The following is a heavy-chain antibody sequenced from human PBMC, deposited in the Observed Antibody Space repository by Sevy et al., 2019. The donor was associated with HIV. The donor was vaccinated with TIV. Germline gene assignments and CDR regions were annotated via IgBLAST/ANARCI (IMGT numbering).Heavy chain of an antibody. Sequence: SETLSLTCTVSGGSISSGAYYWNWIRQHPGKGLEWIGYIYYSGSTYYSPSLKSRVSISGDTSKNQFSLKLTSVTAADTAVYYCARVAHGDYVGWFYPWGQGTLVTVSS. J-gene: IGHJ5*02. D-gene: IGHD4-17*01. V-gene: IGHV4-31*03. CDR1: GGSISSGAYY. CDR2: IYYSGST. CDR3: ARVAHGDYVGWFYP.